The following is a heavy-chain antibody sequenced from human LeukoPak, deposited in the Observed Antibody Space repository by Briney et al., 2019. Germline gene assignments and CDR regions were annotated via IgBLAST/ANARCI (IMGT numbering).Heavy chain of an antibody. CDR1: GFTFSSYG. CDR3: ARDPTTVAGTTGFDY. V-gene: IGHV3-33*01. Sequence: GGSLRLSCAASGFTFSSYGMHWVRQAPGKGLEWVAVIWYDGSNKYYADSVKGRFTISRDNSKNTLYLQMNSLRAEDTAVHYCARDPTTVAGTTGFDYWGQGTLVTVSS. J-gene: IGHJ4*02. D-gene: IGHD6-19*01. CDR2: IWYDGSNK.